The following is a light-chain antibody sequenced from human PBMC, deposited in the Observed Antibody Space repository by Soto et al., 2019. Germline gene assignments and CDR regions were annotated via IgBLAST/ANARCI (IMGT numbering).Light chain of an antibody. Sequence: EIVMTQSPATLSVSPGERATLSCRASQSVSSNLAWYQQKPGQAPRLLIYGASTRATGIPARFSGSGSGTDCTLTISRLEPEDFAVYYCQLYSRSPRQITFGQGTQLEIK. CDR2: GAS. CDR1: QSVSSN. CDR3: QLYSRSPRQIT. V-gene: IGKV3-15*01. J-gene: IGKJ5*01.